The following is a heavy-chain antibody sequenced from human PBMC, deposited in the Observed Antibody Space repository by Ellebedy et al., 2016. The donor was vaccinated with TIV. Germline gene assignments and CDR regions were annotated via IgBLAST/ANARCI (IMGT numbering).Heavy chain of an antibody. J-gene: IGHJ5*02. CDR3: ARGGGCSSTNCRNWFNP. D-gene: IGHD2-2*01. Sequence: SETLSLXXTVSGGSISGYYWSWIRQPAGKGLEYIGRIYSGGSTDYNPSLKSRVTVSVDTSKNQFSLKLSSVTAADTAIYYCARGGGCSSTNCRNWFNPWGQGSLVTVSS. CDR2: IYSGGST. V-gene: IGHV4-4*07. CDR1: GGSISGYY.